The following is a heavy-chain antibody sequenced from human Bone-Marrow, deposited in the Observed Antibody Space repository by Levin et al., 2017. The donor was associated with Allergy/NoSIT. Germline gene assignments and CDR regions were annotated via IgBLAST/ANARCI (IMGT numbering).Heavy chain of an antibody. CDR1: ENTFSGYW. CDR3: GRHVTYGAGSYDAFDL. Sequence: KVSCQGSENTFSGYWIGWVRQMPGRGLEWMGVVYPEESDAIYSPSFQGQVTISADKSINTAYLEWNSLKASDTATYYCGRHVTYGAGSYDAFDLWGQGTLVTVSS. J-gene: IGHJ3*01. CDR2: VYPEESDA. D-gene: IGHD3-10*01. V-gene: IGHV5-51*01.